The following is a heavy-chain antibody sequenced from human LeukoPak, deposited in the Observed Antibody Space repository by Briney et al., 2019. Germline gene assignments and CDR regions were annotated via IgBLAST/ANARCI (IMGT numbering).Heavy chain of an antibody. CDR3: FSGYPEDAFDI. Sequence: PGRSLRLSCAASGFTFSSYAMHWVRQAPGKGLEWVAVISYDGSNKYYADSVKGRFTISRDNAKNTLYLQMNSLRAEDTAVYYCFSGYPEDAFDIWGQGTMVTVSS. CDR1: GFTFSSYA. J-gene: IGHJ3*02. V-gene: IGHV3-30-3*01. CDR2: ISYDGSNK. D-gene: IGHD3-22*01.